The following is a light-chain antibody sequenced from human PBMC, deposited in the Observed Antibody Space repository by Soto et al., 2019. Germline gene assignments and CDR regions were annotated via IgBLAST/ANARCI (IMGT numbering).Light chain of an antibody. CDR3: QCYDNYVRGEL. J-gene: IGLJ1*01. CDR2: SYN. Sequence: QSVLTQPPSVSGAPGQRVTISCTGSTSNIGANYDVHWYQQLPGAAPRLLMFSYNNRPSGVPDRFSGSKSGTTASLAISGLQADDEADYYCQCYDNYVRGELFGAGTKVTVL. V-gene: IGLV1-40*01. CDR1: TSNIGANYD.